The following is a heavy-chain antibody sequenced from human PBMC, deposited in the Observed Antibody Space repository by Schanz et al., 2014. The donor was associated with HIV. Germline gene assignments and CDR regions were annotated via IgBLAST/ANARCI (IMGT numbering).Heavy chain of an antibody. CDR1: GFTFSDYS. V-gene: IGHV3-72*01. J-gene: IGHJ6*02. CDR2: SRVKSDSYAT. D-gene: IGHD5-18*01. CDR3: RGYRFYYGVDF. Sequence: EVHLVESGGGLVKPGGSLRLSCAASGFTFSDYSMHWVRQAPGKGLEWVARSRVKSDSYATEYAASVTGRFTISRDDSKNSVYLQMNSLNIEDTAVYYCRGYRFYYGVDFWGQGTTVTVS.